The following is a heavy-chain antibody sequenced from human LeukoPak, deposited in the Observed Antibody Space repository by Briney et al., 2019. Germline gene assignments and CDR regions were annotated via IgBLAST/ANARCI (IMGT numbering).Heavy chain of an antibody. V-gene: IGHV1-2*02. Sequence: ASVKVSCKASGYTFTGYFMHWVRQAPGQRLEWMGWINPNSGGTNYAQKFQGRVTMTRDTSISTAYMELSRLRSDDTAVYYCARDYDFWSGYPKYYFDYWGQGTLVTVSS. CDR1: GYTFTGYF. J-gene: IGHJ4*02. CDR3: ARDYDFWSGYPKYYFDY. CDR2: INPNSGGT. D-gene: IGHD3-3*01.